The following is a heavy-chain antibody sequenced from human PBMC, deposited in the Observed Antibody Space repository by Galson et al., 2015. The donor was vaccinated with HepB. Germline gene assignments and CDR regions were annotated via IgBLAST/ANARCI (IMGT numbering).Heavy chain of an antibody. CDR2: ISASAINX. Sequence: SLRLSCAASGXXXTTSVMNWVRQTPGKGLEWVSGISASAINXYXADXXXGLFTISRDNPKDTLYLQMNSLRPEDTAVYYCAKDLESVVPTTFDYWGQGTLVTVSS. CDR3: AKDLESVVPTTFDY. D-gene: IGHD2-2*03. CDR1: GXXXTTSV. J-gene: IGHJ4*02. V-gene: IGHV3-23*01.